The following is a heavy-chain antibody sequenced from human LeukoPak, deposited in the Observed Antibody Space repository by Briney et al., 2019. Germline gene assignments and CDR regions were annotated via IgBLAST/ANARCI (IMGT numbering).Heavy chain of an antibody. CDR3: ARDQAGIVVVPAMDV. D-gene: IGHD2-2*01. CDR1: GFTLSSYW. Sequence: PGGSLRLSCEASGFTLSSYWMSWVRQAPGKGLEWVANIKQDGSEKYYVDSVKGRFTISRDNAKNSLYLQMNSLRAEDTAVYYCARDQAGIVVVPAMDVWGQGTTVTVSS. V-gene: IGHV3-7*01. CDR2: IKQDGSEK. J-gene: IGHJ6*02.